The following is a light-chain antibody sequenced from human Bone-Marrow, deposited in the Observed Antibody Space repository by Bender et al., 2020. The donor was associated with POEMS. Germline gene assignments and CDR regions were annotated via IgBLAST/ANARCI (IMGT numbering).Light chain of an antibody. Sequence: QSVLTQPPSASGTPGQRVTISCSGSNSNIGTNAVNWYQQFPGTAPKLLIYSDNQRPSGVPARFYAFKSGTSASLAISGLQSEDEADYYCAAWDAGLSGGLFGGGTKLTVL. J-gene: IGLJ3*02. V-gene: IGLV1-44*01. CDR3: AAWDAGLSGGL. CDR2: SDN. CDR1: NSNIGTNA.